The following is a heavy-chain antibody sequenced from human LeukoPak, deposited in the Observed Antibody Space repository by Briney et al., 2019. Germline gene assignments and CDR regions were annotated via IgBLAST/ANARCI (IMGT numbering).Heavy chain of an antibody. CDR1: GYTFTGYY. J-gene: IGHJ6*02. CDR2: INPNSGGT. V-gene: IGHV1-2*02. CDR3: ATGTSWHSYYYYGMDV. Sequence: ASVKVSCKASGYTFTGYYMHWVRQAPGQGLEWMGWINPNSGGTNYAQKFQGRVTMTRDTSVSAAYMELSRLRSDDTAVYYCATGTSWHSYYYYGMDVWGQGTTVTVSS. D-gene: IGHD2-2*01.